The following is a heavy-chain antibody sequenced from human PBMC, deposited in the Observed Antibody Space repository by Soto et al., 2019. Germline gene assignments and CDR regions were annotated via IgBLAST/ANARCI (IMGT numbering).Heavy chain of an antibody. CDR2: IYYSGST. CDR3: VREGEAVAGTSAFDI. J-gene: IGHJ3*02. D-gene: IGHD6-19*01. V-gene: IGHV4-30-4*01. CDR1: GGSISSGDYY. Sequence: PSETLSLTCTVSGGSISSGDYYWSWIRQPPGKGLEWIGYIYYSGSTYYNPSLKSRVTISVDTSKNQFSLKLSSVTAADTAVYYCVREGEAVAGTSAFDIWGQGTTVTVSS.